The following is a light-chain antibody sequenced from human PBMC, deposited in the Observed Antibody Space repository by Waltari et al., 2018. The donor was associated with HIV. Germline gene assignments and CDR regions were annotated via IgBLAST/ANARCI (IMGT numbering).Light chain of an antibody. CDR2: NSN. J-gene: IGLJ2*01. CDR1: TSNSGSHT. CDR3: AAWDDLNGMV. V-gene: IGLV1-44*01. Sequence: QSVLTQPRSASGTPGQTVTSSCSGSTSNSGSHTVNWYQQLPGTAPKILIYNSNQRPSGVPDRFSGSKSGTSVSLAISGLQSEDEADYYCAAWDDLNGMVFGGGTKLTVL.